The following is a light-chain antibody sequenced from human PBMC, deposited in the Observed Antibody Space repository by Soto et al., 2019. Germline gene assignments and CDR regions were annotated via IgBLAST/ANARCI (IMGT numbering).Light chain of an antibody. V-gene: IGKV1-9*01. J-gene: IGKJ5*01. CDR1: QGISSY. CDR3: QQLNAYPLT. CDR2: GAS. Sequence: DIQMTQSPSTLSGSVGDRVTITCRASQGISSYLAWFQQKPGRAPNLLIYGASTLQSGVPSRFSGSGSGTDFTLTISNLQPEDFATYYCQQLNAYPLTCGQGTRREIK.